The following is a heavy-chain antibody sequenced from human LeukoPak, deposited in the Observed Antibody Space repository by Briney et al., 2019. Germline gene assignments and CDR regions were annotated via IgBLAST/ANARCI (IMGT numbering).Heavy chain of an antibody. D-gene: IGHD3-10*01. Sequence: GGSLRLSCSAPGFTFSRYAMNWVRQAPGRGREWVSSISSAGVYIDYADSVKGRFTISRDNAKNSLFLQKNSLRAEDTAVYYCAREMSGSGKSYWGQGNLVTVSS. V-gene: IGHV3-21*01. J-gene: IGHJ4*02. CDR3: AREMSGSGKSY. CDR1: GFTFSRYA. CDR2: ISSAGVYI.